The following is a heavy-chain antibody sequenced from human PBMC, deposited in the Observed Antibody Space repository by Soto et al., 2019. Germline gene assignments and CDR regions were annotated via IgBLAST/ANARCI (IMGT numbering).Heavy chain of an antibody. V-gene: IGHV3-48*01. CDR3: ARLRKRDAFDI. CDR1: GFTFSSYS. Sequence: GGSLRLSCAASGFTFSSYSMNWVRQAPGKGLEWVSYISRSSGTIHYADSVKGRFTISRDNSKNTLYLQMNSLRAEDTAVYYCARLRKRDAFDIWGQGTMVTVSS. D-gene: IGHD1-1*01. J-gene: IGHJ3*02. CDR2: ISRSSGTI.